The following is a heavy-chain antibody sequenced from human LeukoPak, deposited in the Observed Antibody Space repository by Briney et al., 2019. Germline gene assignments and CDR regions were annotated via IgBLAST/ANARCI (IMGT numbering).Heavy chain of an antibody. CDR3: ANGYYDSSGGGFDY. D-gene: IGHD3-22*01. J-gene: IGHJ4*02. V-gene: IGHV3-30*18. CDR2: ISYDGSNR. Sequence: GGTLRLSCAASGFTLSSYGMHSVRQAPGQGLEGVAVISYDGSNRYYADSVKGRFTISRDNSKNTPYLQMNSLRAEDTAVYYCANGYYDSSGGGFDYWGQGTMVTVSS. CDR1: GFTLSSYG.